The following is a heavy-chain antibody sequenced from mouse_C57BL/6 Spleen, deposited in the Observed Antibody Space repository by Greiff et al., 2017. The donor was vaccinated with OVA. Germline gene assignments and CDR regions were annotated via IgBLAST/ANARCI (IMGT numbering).Heavy chain of an antibody. V-gene: IGHV1-80*01. CDR2: IYPGDGDT. CDR3: ARELRYYGNYYFDY. J-gene: IGHJ2*01. Sequence: QVQLQQSGAELVKPGASVKISCKASGYAFSSYWMNWVKPRPGKGLEWIGQIYPGDGDTNYNGKFKGKATLTADKSSSTAYMQLSSLTSEDSAVYFCARELRYYGNYYFDYWGQGTTLTVSS. D-gene: IGHD2-1*01. CDR1: GYAFSSYW.